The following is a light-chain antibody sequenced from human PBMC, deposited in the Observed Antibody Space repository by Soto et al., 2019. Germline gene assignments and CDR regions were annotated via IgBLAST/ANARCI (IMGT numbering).Light chain of an antibody. CDR2: GAS. Sequence: EIVMTQSPATLSVSPGERATLSCRASQSVSSNLAWYQQKPGQAPRLLIYGASTRATGIPARFSGSGSGTEFTLTISSLHSEDFAVYYCQQYTNWPPLTFCGGSKAE. J-gene: IGKJ4*01. CDR3: QQYTNWPPLT. V-gene: IGKV3-15*01. CDR1: QSVSSN.